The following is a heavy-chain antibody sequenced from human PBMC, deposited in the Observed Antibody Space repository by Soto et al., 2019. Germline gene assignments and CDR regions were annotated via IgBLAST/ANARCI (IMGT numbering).Heavy chain of an antibody. V-gene: IGHV3-23*01. CDR3: AVAQDIVVVVAAFTLVDY. D-gene: IGHD2-15*01. CDR2: ISGSGGST. J-gene: IGHJ4*02. CDR1: GFTFSSYA. Sequence: GGSLRLSCAASGFTFSSYAMSWVRQAPGKGLEWDSAISGSGGSTYYADSVKGRFTISRDNSKNTLYLQMNSLRAEDTAVYYCAVAQDIVVVVAAFTLVDYWGQGTLVTVSS.